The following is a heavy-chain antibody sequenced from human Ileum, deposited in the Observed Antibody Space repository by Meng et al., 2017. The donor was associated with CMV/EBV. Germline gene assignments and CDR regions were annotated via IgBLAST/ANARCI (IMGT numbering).Heavy chain of an antibody. J-gene: IGHJ4*02. D-gene: IGHD6-19*01. Sequence: QWQLQESGSVLVKPSDTLSLTCIVPGASISSNFWSWTRQPAGKGLEWIGRIYSSGSTFYNPSLNSRVTMSVDTSKNQFSLSLASVTAADTAIYFCAREESVGIAVTGTFDYWGQGILVTVSS. CDR3: AREESVGIAVTGTFDY. V-gene: IGHV4-4*07. CDR1: GASISSNF. CDR2: IYSSGST.